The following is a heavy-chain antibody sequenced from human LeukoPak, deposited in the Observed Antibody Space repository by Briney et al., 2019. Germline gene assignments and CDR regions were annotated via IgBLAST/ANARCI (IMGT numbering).Heavy chain of an antibody. J-gene: IGHJ4*02. V-gene: IGHV4-59*12. D-gene: IGHD3-3*01. Sequence: SETLSLTCTVSGGSISSYYWSWIRQPPGKGLEWIGYIYYSGSTNYNPSLKSRVTISVDTSKNQFSLKLSSVTAADTAVYYCARGKGYDFWSGLLGCWGQGTLVTVSS. CDR3: ARGKGYDFWSGLLGC. CDR2: IYYSGST. CDR1: GGSISSYY.